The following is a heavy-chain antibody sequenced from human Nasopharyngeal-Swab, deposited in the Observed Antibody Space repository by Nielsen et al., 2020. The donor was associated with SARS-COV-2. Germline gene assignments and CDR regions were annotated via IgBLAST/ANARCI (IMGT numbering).Heavy chain of an antibody. CDR3: ANLIFGDAFDI. CDR2: ISYDGSNK. Sequence: GESLKISCAASGFTFSSYGMHWVRQAPSKGLEWVAVISYDGSNKYYADSVKGRFTISRDNSKNTLYLQMNSLRAEDTAVYYCANLIFGDAFDIWGQGTMVTVSS. D-gene: IGHD3-3*01. J-gene: IGHJ3*02. CDR1: GFTFSSYG. V-gene: IGHV3-30*18.